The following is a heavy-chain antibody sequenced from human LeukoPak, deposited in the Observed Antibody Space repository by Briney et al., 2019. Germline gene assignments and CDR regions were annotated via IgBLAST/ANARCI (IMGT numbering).Heavy chain of an antibody. CDR2: IYYSGST. V-gene: IGHV4-59*08. Sequence: SETLSLTCTVSGGSISSYYWSWIRQPPGKGLEWIGYIYYSGSTYYNPSLKSRVTISVDTSENQFSLKLSSVTAADTAVYYCARLSQYYYDSSGAFDYWGQGTLVTVSS. CDR1: GGSISSYY. CDR3: ARLSQYYYDSSGAFDY. D-gene: IGHD3-22*01. J-gene: IGHJ4*02.